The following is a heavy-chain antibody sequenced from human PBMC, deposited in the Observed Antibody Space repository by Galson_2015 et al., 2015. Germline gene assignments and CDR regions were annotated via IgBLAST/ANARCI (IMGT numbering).Heavy chain of an antibody. CDR3: ARALGATRDYDYYAMDV. Sequence: SLRLSCAASGFTVSSYYMSWVRQAPGKGLEWVSVVYSGGSTYYADSVKGRFTISRDKSTNTAYVQMNSLRAEDTAVYYCARALGATRDYDYYAMDVWGQGTTVTVSS. CDR2: VYSGGST. CDR1: GFTVSSYY. J-gene: IGHJ6*02. V-gene: IGHV3-66*02. D-gene: IGHD1-26*01.